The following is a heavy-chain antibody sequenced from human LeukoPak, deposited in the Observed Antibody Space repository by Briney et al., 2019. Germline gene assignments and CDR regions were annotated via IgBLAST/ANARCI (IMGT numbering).Heavy chain of an antibody. D-gene: IGHD3-22*01. CDR2: IIPILGIA. Sequence: SVKVSCRASGGTFSSYTISWVRQAPGQGLEWMGRIIPILGIANYAQKFQGRVTITADKSTSTAYMELSSLRSEDTAVYYCARQNAYYYDSSGYPEHAFDIWGQGTMVTVSS. CDR3: ARQNAYYYDSSGYPEHAFDI. J-gene: IGHJ3*02. CDR1: GGTFSSYT. V-gene: IGHV1-69*02.